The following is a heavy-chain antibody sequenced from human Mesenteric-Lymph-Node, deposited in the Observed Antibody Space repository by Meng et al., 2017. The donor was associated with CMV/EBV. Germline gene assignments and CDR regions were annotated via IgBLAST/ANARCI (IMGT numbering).Heavy chain of an antibody. J-gene: IGHJ4*02. CDR3: ARYYCSGTCYFFNY. CDR2: IYSSGKT. CDR1: GGSINTYY. V-gene: IGHV4-59*01. D-gene: IGHD2-15*01. Sequence: GSLRLSCSVSGGSINTYYWSWIRQPPGKGLEWIGYIYSSGKTNYNPSLKSRVTISVDTARNQFSLKMTSVTAADTAIYYCARYYCSGTCYFFNYWGQGAMVPSPQ.